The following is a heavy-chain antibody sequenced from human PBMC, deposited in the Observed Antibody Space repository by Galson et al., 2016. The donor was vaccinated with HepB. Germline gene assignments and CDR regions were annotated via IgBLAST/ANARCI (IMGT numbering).Heavy chain of an antibody. CDR1: GFSLSTSGVG. CDR2: IYWDDDK. CDR3: ARVVVVAAIFDY. V-gene: IGHV2-5*02. J-gene: IGHJ4*01. D-gene: IGHD2-15*01. Sequence: PALVKPPQTLTLTCTFSGFSLSTSGVGVGWIRQPPGKALEWLALIYWDDDKRYSPSLKSRLTITKDTSKNQVVLTMTNMDPVDTATCYCARVVVVAAIFDYWGHGTLVTVSS.